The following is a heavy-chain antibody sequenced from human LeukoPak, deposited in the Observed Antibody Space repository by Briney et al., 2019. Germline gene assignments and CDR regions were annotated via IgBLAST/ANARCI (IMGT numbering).Heavy chain of an antibody. D-gene: IGHD3-22*01. CDR2: IYSGGST. CDR1: GFTVSSNY. CDR3: AKSGIRGDYYDSSGRLGGYFDY. Sequence: GGSLRLSCAPSGFTVSSNYMSWVRQAPGKGLEWVSVIYSGGSTYYPDSVKGRFTISRDNSKNTRYLQMNSLRAEDTAVYYCAKSGIRGDYYDSSGRLGGYFDYWGQGTLVTVSS. V-gene: IGHV3-53*01. J-gene: IGHJ4*02.